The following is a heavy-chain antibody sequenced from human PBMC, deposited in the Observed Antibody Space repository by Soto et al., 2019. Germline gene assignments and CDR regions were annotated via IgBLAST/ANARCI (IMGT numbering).Heavy chain of an antibody. J-gene: IGHJ4*02. CDR3: ARDPGYSYDYN. CDR2: INAGNGNT. D-gene: IGHD5-18*01. CDR1: GYTFTSYA. V-gene: IGHV1-3*01. Sequence: QVQLVQSGAEVKKPGASVKVSFKASGYTFTSYAIHGVLQTPGQRLEWMGCINAGNGNTKYSQNLQDRVTITRDTSSSTAYMELISLRSAEKAVYYCARDPGYSYDYNLGQGTLVTVSS.